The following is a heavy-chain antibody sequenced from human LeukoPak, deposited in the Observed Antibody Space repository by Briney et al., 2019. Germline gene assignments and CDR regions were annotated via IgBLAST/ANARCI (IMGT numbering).Heavy chain of an antibody. D-gene: IGHD1-26*01. CDR1: GCTFSSYA. V-gene: IGHV1-69*13. J-gene: IGHJ5*02. Sequence: SVKVSCKASGCTFSSYAISWVRQAPGQGLEWMGGIIPIFGTANYAQKFQGRVTITADESTSTAYMELSSLRSEDTAVYYCARVGPYSGSYGGWFDPWGQGTMVTVSS. CDR3: ARVGPYSGSYGGWFDP. CDR2: IIPIFGTA.